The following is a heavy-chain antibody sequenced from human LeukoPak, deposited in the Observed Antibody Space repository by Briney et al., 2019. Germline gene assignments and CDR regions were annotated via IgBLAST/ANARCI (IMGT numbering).Heavy chain of an antibody. J-gene: IGHJ4*02. D-gene: IGHD2-8*01. V-gene: IGHV4-4*09. CDR1: GVSISPYY. CDR3: ARAAPDMALMVYALSHPGPLDY. CDR2: IHTSGSN. Sequence: SETLSLTCAVSGVSISPYYWAWIRQPPGKGLEWIGYIHTSGSNNQYPSLKSRVTISVDKSKNHFSLRLTSVTAADTAVYYCARAAPDMALMVYALSHPGPLDYWGQGTLVTVSS.